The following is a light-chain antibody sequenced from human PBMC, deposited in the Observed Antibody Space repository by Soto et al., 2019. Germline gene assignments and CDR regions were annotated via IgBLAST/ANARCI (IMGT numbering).Light chain of an antibody. Sequence: QSVLTQPPSVSGSPGQSVTISCAGTSSDFSTYNRVSWYQRPPGTGPKLIIYEVNNRPSGVPDRFSGSKSGNTASLTISGLQDEDDAESYRSLYKTDSTNVFGTGTKGTVL. V-gene: IGLV2-18*01. CDR1: SSDFSTYNR. CDR3: SLYKTDSTNV. CDR2: EVN. J-gene: IGLJ1*01.